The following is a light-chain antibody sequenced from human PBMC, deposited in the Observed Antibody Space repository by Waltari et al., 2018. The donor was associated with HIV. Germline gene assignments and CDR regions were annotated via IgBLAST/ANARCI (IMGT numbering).Light chain of an antibody. CDR2: GAS. V-gene: IGKV1-39*01. Sequence: DIQVTQSPSSLSVSVGDRVTITCRASQTIKRILNWYQQTPGKAPKLLIFGASTLQSGVPSRFSGSGSETDFILTVFSLQPEDFATYYCQQTYSAPHTFGQGTRLEIK. CDR1: QTIKRI. J-gene: IGKJ5*01. CDR3: QQTYSAPHT.